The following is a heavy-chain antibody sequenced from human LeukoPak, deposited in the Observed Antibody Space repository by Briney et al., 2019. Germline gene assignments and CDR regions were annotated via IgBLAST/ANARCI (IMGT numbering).Heavy chain of an antibody. V-gene: IGHV5-51*01. D-gene: IGHD3-10*01. Sequence: GESLKISCKGSGYSFTSYWIGWVRQMPGKGLEWMGIIYPGDSDTGYSPSFQGQVTISADKSISTAYLQWSSLKASDTAMYYCARRGLAGSGSYEASFDYWGQGTLVTVSS. CDR3: ARRGLAGSGSYEASFDY. CDR2: IYPGDSDT. J-gene: IGHJ4*02. CDR1: GYSFTSYW.